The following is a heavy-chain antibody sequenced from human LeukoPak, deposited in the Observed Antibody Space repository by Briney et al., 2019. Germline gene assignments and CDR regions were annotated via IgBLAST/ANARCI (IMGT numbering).Heavy chain of an antibody. CDR3: ARGGDYYDSSGPYNCFDP. CDR2: IYYSGST. V-gene: IGHV4-59*01. CDR1: GGSISSYY. Sequence: SETLSLTCTVSGGSISSYYWSWIRQPPGKGLEWIGYIYYSGSTNYNPSLKSRVTISVDTSKNQFSLKLSSVTAADTAVYYCARGGDYYDSSGPYNCFDPWGQGTLVTVSS. J-gene: IGHJ5*02. D-gene: IGHD3-22*01.